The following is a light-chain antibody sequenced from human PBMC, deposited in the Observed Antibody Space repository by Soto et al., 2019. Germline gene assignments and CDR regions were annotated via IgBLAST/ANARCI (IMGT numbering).Light chain of an antibody. CDR3: QQYNNWPFT. Sequence: EIMITQSPFTVSVSPGERATLSCRASQSVNSNLAWYQQKPGQAPRLLIYGASTRATGIPASFIGNGSGTEFTLTASSLQPEDFAVYYCQQYNNWPFTFGPGTKVDIK. J-gene: IGKJ3*01. V-gene: IGKV3-15*01. CDR1: QSVNSN. CDR2: GAS.